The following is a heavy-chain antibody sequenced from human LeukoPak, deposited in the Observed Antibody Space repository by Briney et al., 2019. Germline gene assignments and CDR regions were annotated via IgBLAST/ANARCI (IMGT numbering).Heavy chain of an antibody. D-gene: IGHD3-22*01. V-gene: IGHV3-23*01. CDR3: AKDHGPMIVVVITPFDY. CDR1: GFTFSSYA. CDR2: ISGSGGST. J-gene: IGHJ4*02. Sequence: GGSLRLSCAASGFTFSSYAMSWVRQAPGKGLEWVSAISGSGGSTYYADSVKGRFTISRDNSKNTLYLQMNSLRAEDTAVYYCAKDHGPMIVVVITPFDYWGQGTLVTVSS.